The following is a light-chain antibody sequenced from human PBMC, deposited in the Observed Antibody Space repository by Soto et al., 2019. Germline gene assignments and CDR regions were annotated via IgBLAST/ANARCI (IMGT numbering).Light chain of an antibody. V-gene: IGKV1-39*01. CDR2: GAS. Sequence: DIQMTQSPSSLSASIGDRVTITCRPSQSISTYLHWYQQKPGEAPKIIISGASSLQSGVPSRFSGNGSETEFTLTITPLQREDFATSFCQQSYNTLYTFGQGTKLEIK. CDR1: QSISTY. CDR3: QQSYNTLYT. J-gene: IGKJ2*01.